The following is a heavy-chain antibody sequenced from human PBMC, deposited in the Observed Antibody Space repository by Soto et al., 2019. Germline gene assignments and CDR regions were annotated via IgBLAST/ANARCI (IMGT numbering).Heavy chain of an antibody. D-gene: IGHD4-17*01. CDR3: ARGPPTRYGDYVDGFDY. CDR2: MNPNSGNT. Sequence: QVQLVQSGAEVKKPGASVKVSCKASGYTFTSYDINWVRQATGQGLEWMGWMNPNSGNTGYAQKFQGRVTMTRNTSISPAYMELSSLRSEDTAVYYCARGPPTRYGDYVDGFDYGGQGTLVTVSS. V-gene: IGHV1-8*01. J-gene: IGHJ4*02. CDR1: GYTFTSYD.